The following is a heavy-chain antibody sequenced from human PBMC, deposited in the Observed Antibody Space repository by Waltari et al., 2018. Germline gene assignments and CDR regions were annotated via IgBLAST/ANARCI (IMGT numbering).Heavy chain of an antibody. CDR1: GYTFTSYG. J-gene: IGHJ3*02. CDR2: ISAYNCNT. V-gene: IGHV1-18*01. CDR3: ARDRYYLLARRPFDI. D-gene: IGHD2-15*01. Sequence: QVQLVQSGAEVKKPGASVKVSCKASGYTFTSYGSSWVRQAPGQGLEWMGWISAYNCNTNYAQKLQGRVTMTTDTSTSTAYMELRSLRSDDTAVYYCARDRYYLLARRPFDIWGQGTMVTVSS.